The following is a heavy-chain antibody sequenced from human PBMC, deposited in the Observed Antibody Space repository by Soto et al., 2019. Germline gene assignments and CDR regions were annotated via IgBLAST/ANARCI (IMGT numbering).Heavy chain of an antibody. D-gene: IGHD3-10*01. CDR3: ARDYYGSGNYPYFDY. J-gene: IGHJ4*02. V-gene: IGHV3-33*08. CDR1: GFTVSSSH. CDR2: IWADGGNK. Sequence: GGSLRLSCAASGFTVSSSHMSWVRQAPGKGLEWVAAIWADGGNKYYADSVKGRFTISRDNSRNTLYLQMNSLRAEDAAVYYCARDYYGSGNYPYFDYWGQGTLVTVSS.